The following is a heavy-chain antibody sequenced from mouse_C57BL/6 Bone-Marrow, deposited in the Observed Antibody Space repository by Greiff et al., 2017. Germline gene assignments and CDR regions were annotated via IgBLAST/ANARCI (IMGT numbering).Heavy chain of an antibody. CDR2: ISSGSSTI. CDR3: ARQLAQATLFAY. J-gene: IGHJ3*01. D-gene: IGHD3-2*02. Sequence: EVQLVESGGGLVKPGGSLKLSCAASGFTFRDYGMHWVRQAPEKGLEWVAYISSGSSTIYYADTVKGRFTISRDNAKNTLFLQMTSLRSEDTAMYYCARQLAQATLFAYWGHGALVTASA. CDR1: GFTFRDYG. V-gene: IGHV5-17*01.